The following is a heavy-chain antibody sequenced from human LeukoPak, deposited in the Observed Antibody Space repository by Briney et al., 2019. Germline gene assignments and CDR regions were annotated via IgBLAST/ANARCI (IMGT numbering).Heavy chain of an antibody. CDR2: ISSSSSYI. CDR3: SLIQLSYYYMDV. V-gene: IGHV3-21*01. Sequence: GGSLRLSCAASGFTFSTYIMNWVRQTPGKGLEWVSSISSSSSYIYYADSVKGRFTIPRDNAKNSLYLQMNSLRAEDTAVYYCSLIQLSYYYMDVWGKGTTVTVSS. CDR1: GFTFSTYI. D-gene: IGHD5-18*01. J-gene: IGHJ6*03.